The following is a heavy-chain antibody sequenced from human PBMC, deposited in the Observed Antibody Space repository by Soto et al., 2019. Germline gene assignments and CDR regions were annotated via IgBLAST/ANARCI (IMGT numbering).Heavy chain of an antibody. V-gene: IGHV4-30-4*01. CDR3: ARVPSPFDYYYAMDV. D-gene: IGHD3-16*01. CDR2: IFSSGTT. CDR1: CDSISSGNKY. J-gene: IGHJ6*02. Sequence: SETLSLTRTVSCDSISSGNKYWSWIRQPPGKGLEWLGYIFSSGTTYYNPSLKSRLTMSIDASQNQFSLKLNSLTDADTAVYFCARVPSPFDYYYAMDVWGQGTTVTVSS.